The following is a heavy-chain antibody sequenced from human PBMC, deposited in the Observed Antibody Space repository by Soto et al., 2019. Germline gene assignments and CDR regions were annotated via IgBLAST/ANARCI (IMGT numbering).Heavy chain of an antibody. J-gene: IGHJ4*02. CDR2: ISAYNGNI. CDR3: ARVLSYYDFWSGYVGADY. V-gene: IGHV1-18*01. D-gene: IGHD3-3*01. Sequence: QVQLVQSGAEVKKPGASVKVSCKASGYTFTTYGISWVRQAPGQGLEWMGWISAYNGNINYAQKLQGRVTMTTDTSTSTAYMELRSLRSDDTAVYYCARVLSYYDFWSGYVGADYWGQGTLVTVSS. CDR1: GYTFTTYG.